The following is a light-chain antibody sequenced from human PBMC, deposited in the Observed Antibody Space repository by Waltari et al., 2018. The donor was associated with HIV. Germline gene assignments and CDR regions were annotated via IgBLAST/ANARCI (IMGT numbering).Light chain of an antibody. CDR2: RNN. J-gene: IGLJ2*01. CDR3: AVWDDTLNGPV. V-gene: IGLV1-47*01. CDR1: NSHVGGHS. Sequence: HSVLTQPPSTSGPSGQRLTMSRSPSNSHVGGHSVYWYRQFPGAAPKLLIYRNNQRPSGVADRFSGSKSGTSASLAISGLRSGDEADYYCAVWDDTLNGPVFGGGTRVTVL.